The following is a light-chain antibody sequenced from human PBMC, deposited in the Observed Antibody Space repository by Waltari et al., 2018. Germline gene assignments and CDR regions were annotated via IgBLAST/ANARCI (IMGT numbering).Light chain of an antibody. J-gene: IGKJ4*01. CDR3: QQSYRAPLT. V-gene: IGKV1-39*01. Sequence: DLQMTQSPSSLSASVGERVTITCRASEDRNKHLNWYQQKPGKAPRLLISATSTLRRGVPSRFGGRSSGTYFSLTISSLQAEDFAIYYCQQSYRAPLTFGGGTKVEI. CDR1: EDRNKH. CDR2: ATS.